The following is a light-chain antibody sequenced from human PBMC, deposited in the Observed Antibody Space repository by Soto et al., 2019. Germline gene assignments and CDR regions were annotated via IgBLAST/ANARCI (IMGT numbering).Light chain of an antibody. Sequence: DIQMTQSPSTLSASVGDRVTITCRASQSINNWLAWYQQKPGKAPKLLIRKASTLESGVPSRFSGSASGTEFTLTISSLQPDDFASYYCQQYDSYSGTFGQGTKLEIK. J-gene: IGKJ2*02. CDR2: KAS. CDR3: QQYDSYSGT. CDR1: QSINNW. V-gene: IGKV1-5*03.